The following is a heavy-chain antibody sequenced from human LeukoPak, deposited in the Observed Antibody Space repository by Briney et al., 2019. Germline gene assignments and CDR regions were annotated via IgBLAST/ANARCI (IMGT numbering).Heavy chain of an antibody. Sequence: GGSLRLSCAVSGFTFTIYSMDWVRQAPGKGLECVSSISPDGRDTYYADSVKGRFTISRDNAKNSVFLQINSLRAEDTAVYSCVAGEFSFDYWGQGALVTVSS. J-gene: IGHJ4*02. CDR2: ISPDGRDT. CDR3: VAGEFSFDY. D-gene: IGHD3-10*01. CDR1: GFTFTIYS. V-gene: IGHV3-21*01.